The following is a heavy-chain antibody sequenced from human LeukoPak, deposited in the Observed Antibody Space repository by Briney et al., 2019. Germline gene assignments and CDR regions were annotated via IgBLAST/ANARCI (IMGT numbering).Heavy chain of an antibody. CDR1: GFTFSSYS. CDR2: ISSSSSYI. Sequence: PGGSLRLSCAAAGFTFSSYSMNWVRQAPGKGPEWVSSISSSSSYIYYADSVKGRFTISRDNAKNPLYLQMNSPRAEDTAVYYCARDYVWGSYRPTPGDPWGRGTLVTVSS. D-gene: IGHD3-16*02. V-gene: IGHV3-21*01. CDR3: ARDYVWGSYRPTPGDP. J-gene: IGHJ5*02.